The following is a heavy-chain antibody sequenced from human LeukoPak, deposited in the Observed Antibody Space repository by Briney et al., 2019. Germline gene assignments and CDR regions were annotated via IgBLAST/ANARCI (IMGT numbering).Heavy chain of an antibody. CDR1: GFTFSSYA. CDR3: ARDHSSSWSAFDY. D-gene: IGHD6-13*01. Sequence: GGSLRLSCAASGFTFSSYAMHWVRQAPGKGLEWVAVISYDGSNKYYADSVKGRFTISRDNSKNTLYLQMNSLRAEDTAVYYCARDHSSSWSAFDYWGQGTLVTVSS. J-gene: IGHJ4*02. V-gene: IGHV3-30-3*01. CDR2: ISYDGSNK.